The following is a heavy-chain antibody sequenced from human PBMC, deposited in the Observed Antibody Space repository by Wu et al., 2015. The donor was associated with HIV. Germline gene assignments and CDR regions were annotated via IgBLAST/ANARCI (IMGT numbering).Heavy chain of an antibody. CDR2: INPNSGVT. V-gene: IGHV1-2*02. CDR3: ARDPYDSSGYYGPGDFQH. CDR1: GYIFAGYY. D-gene: IGHD3-22*01. J-gene: IGHJ1*01. Sequence: QVQLVQSGAEVKKPGASVKVSCKASGYIFAGYYMEWVRQTPGQGLEWMGWINPNSGVTKYAQKFQGRVTLTRDTSISTAYMELSRLRSEDTAIYYCARDPYDSSGYYGPGDFQHWGQGTLVTVSS.